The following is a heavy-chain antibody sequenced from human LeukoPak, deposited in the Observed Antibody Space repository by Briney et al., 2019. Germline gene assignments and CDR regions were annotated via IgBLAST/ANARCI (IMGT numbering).Heavy chain of an antibody. CDR3: ARGNREPGAFDI. CDR1: GFTFSNYA. Sequence: GGSLRLSCAASGFTFSNYAMSWVRQAPGKGLEWVSAISGSGDSTYYADSVKGRFTISRDNSKNTLYLQMNSLRAEDTAVYCARGNREPGAFDIWGQGTTITVSS. D-gene: IGHD1-14*01. CDR2: ISGSGDST. J-gene: IGHJ3*02. V-gene: IGHV3-23*01.